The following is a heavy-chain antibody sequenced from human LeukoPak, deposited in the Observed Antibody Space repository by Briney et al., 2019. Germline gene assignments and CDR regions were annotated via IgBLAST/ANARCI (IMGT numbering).Heavy chain of an antibody. D-gene: IGHD3-3*01. CDR3: ARIYDFWSGYPQYYFDY. CDR1: GYSFTSYW. CDR2: IYPGDSDT. Sequence: GESLKISCKGSGYSFTSYWIGWVRQIPGKGLEWMGIIYPGDSDTRYSPSFQVQVTISADKSISTAYLQWSSLKASDTAMYYCARIYDFWSGYPQYYFDYWGQGTLVTVSS. J-gene: IGHJ4*02. V-gene: IGHV5-51*01.